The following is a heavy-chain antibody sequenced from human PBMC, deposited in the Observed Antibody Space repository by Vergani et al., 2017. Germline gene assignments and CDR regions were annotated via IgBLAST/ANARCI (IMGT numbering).Heavy chain of an antibody. CDR2: IRPYTGHT. CDR1: SHTFQTYG. V-gene: IGHV1-18*01. J-gene: IGHJ6*03. CDR3: ARLHGYYYYMDV. Sequence: QVQLVQSGAELKKPGASVSVSCKGSSHTFQTYGISWVRQAPGKGLEWMAWIRPYTGHTIYAQKFQDRVTMTADTSTNTAYMELRSLRSDDTAVYYCARLHGYYYYMDVWGKGTTVTVSS.